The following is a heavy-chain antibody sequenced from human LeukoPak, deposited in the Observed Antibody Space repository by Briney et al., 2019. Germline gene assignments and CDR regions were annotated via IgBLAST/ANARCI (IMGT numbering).Heavy chain of an antibody. CDR3: AKDNHYDSSGYY. J-gene: IGHJ4*02. Sequence: PGGSLRLSCAASGFTVSSNYMSWVRQAPGKGLEWVSAISGSGGNTYYADSVKGRFTISRDNSKNTLYLQMNSLRAEDTAVYYCAKDNHYDSSGYYWGQGTLVTVSS. CDR2: ISGSGGNT. D-gene: IGHD3-22*01. CDR1: GFTVSSNY. V-gene: IGHV3-23*01.